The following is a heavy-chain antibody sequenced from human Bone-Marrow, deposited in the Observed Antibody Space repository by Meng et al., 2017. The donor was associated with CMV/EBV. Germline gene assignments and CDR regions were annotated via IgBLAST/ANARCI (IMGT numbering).Heavy chain of an antibody. V-gene: IGHV5-51*01. D-gene: IGHD3-22*01. CDR1: GYSFTSYW. CDR3: VTRRGYDRSGYWG. Sequence: GGSLRLSCKGSGYSFTSYWIGWVRQMPGKGLEWMGIIYPGDSDTRYSPSFQGQVTISADKSISTAYLQWSSLKASDTAMYYCVTRRGYDRSGYWGWGQGTLVTVSS. CDR2: IYPGDSDT. J-gene: IGHJ4*02.